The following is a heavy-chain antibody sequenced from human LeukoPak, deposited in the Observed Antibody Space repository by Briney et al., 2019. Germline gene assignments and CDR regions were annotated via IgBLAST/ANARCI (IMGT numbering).Heavy chain of an antibody. CDR1: GGSQSGHS. CDR3: ARSGPYDFSHNWFDP. CDR2: INHSGST. D-gene: IGHD3-3*01. V-gene: IGHV4-34*01. J-gene: IGHJ5*02. Sequence: SDTLSHTPDLYGGSQSGHSWCSIPQGPGTGLLSIGEINHSGSTNYNPCLKSRDTISVDTSKNQSSLMLSSVTAADTAVYYCARSGPYDFSHNWFDPWGQGTLVTVSS.